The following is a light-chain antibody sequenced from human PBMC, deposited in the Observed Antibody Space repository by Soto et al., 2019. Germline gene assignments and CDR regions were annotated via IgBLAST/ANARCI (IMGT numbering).Light chain of an antibody. V-gene: IGLV1-44*01. J-gene: IGLJ3*02. CDR3: QSYDNSLSGSWV. CDR2: GNS. CDR1: SSNIGSNT. Sequence: QSVLTQPPSTSGTPGQRVTISCSGSSSNIGSNTVNWYQQVPGTAPKLLIYGNSNRPSGVPDRFSGSKSGTSASLAINGLQAEDEAHYYCQSYDNSLSGSWVFGGGTKLTVL.